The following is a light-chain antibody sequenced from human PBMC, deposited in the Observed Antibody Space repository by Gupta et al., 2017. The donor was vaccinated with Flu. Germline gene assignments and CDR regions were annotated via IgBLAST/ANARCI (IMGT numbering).Light chain of an antibody. J-gene: IGKJ1*01. CDR3: QQYGSSPAT. V-gene: IGKV3-20*01. CDR1: QSVISSY. Sequence: ERATLSCSASQSVISSYLAWYQQKPGQAPRLLIYGASSRATGIPDRFSGSGSGTDFTLTISRLEPEDFAVYYCQQYGSSPATFGQGTKVEIK. CDR2: GAS.